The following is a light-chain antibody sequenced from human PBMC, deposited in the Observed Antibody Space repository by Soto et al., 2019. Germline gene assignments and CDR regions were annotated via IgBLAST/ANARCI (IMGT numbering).Light chain of an antibody. CDR2: WAS. CDR1: QNVLYSSNNKNY. V-gene: IGKV4-1*01. J-gene: IGKJ4*01. CDR3: QQYYSTPLT. Sequence: IVMTESPESRVEFPGDAATIKCKSSQNVLYSSNNKNYLAWYQQKPGQPPKLLIYWASTRESGVPDRFSGSGSGTDFTLTISSRQAEDVAVYYCQQYYSTPLTFGGGTKVDI.